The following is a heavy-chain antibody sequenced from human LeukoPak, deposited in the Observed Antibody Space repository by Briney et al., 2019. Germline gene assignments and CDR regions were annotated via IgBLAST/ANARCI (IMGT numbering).Heavy chain of an antibody. V-gene: IGHV3-23*01. D-gene: IGHD5-18*01. Sequence: GGSLRLSCAASGFTFSSYWMSWVRQAPGKGLEWVSAISGSGGSTYYADSVKGRFTISRDNSKNTLYLQMNSLRAEDTAVYYCAKRGPSGYSYGYYGMDVWGQGTTVTVSS. CDR3: AKRGPSGYSYGYYGMDV. J-gene: IGHJ6*02. CDR2: ISGSGGST. CDR1: GFTFSSYW.